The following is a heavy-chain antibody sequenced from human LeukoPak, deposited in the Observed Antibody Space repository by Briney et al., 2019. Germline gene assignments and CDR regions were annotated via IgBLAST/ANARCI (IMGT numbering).Heavy chain of an antibody. D-gene: IGHD1-14*01. Sequence: GGSLRLSCAASGFTFSSYSMNWVRQAPGKGLEWVSSISSSSSYIYYADSVKGRFTISRDNDKNSLYLQMNSLRAEDTAVYYCARGGTFRAFDIWGQGTMVTVSS. CDR1: GFTFSSYS. CDR2: ISSSSSYI. J-gene: IGHJ3*02. V-gene: IGHV3-21*01. CDR3: ARGGTFRAFDI.